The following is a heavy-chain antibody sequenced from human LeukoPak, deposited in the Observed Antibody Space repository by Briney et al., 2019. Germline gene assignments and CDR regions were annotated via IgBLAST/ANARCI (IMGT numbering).Heavy chain of an antibody. CDR2: FYYSGST. Sequence: SETLSLTCTVSGGSISSGSYYWDWLRQFPGKGLEWIGSFYYSGSTYQNPSLKSRVTISVDTSKNQFSLKLSSVTAADTAVYYCARHRYYDSSGYYFDYWGQGTLVTVSS. CDR1: GGSISSGSYY. CDR3: ARHRYYDSSGYYFDY. D-gene: IGHD3-22*01. V-gene: IGHV4-39*01. J-gene: IGHJ4*02.